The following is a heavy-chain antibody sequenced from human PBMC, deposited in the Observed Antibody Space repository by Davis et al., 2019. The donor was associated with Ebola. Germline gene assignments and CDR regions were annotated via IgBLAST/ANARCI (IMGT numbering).Heavy chain of an antibody. Sequence: GGSLRLSCAASGFTFSSYAMHWVRQAPGKGLEWVAVISYDGSNKYYADSVKGRFTISRDNSKNTLYLQMNSLRAEDTAVYYCAKDWRSSTSCGPPNYWGQGTLVTVSS. V-gene: IGHV3-30-3*01. D-gene: IGHD2-2*01. CDR1: GFTFSSYA. CDR3: AKDWRSSTSCGPPNY. J-gene: IGHJ4*02. CDR2: ISYDGSNK.